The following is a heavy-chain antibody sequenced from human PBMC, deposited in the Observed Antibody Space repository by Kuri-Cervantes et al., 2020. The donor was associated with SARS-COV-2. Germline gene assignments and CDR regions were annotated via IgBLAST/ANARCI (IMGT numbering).Heavy chain of an antibody. D-gene: IGHD2-2*02. J-gene: IGHJ3*02. CDR1: GYTFTDYY. V-gene: IGHV1-2*02. CDR3: ASYRYCSSTSCYTFEAFDI. CDR2: INPTTGGT. Sequence: ASVKVSCKASGYTFTDYYVHWVRQAPGQGLEWMGWINPTTGGTTYGQDFQGRVNMTRDTSISTAYMELSRLRSDDNAVYYCASYRYCSSTSCYTFEAFDIWGQGTMVTVSS.